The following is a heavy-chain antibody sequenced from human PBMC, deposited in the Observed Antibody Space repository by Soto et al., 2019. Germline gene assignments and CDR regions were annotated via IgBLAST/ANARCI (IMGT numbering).Heavy chain of an antibody. CDR3: ARDRWGGGRDMDG. V-gene: IGHV3-74*01. Sequence: EVQLVESGGGLVQPRGSLRLSCAASGFTFSTYWIHWVRQAPGKGLVWVSRINSDGSSTNYADSVKGRFTISRDNAKNTLFLQMNRLRAEDTAVYYCARDRWGGGRDMDGWGRGTTVTVSS. J-gene: IGHJ6*02. CDR2: INSDGSST. CDR1: GFTFSTYW. D-gene: IGHD3-10*01.